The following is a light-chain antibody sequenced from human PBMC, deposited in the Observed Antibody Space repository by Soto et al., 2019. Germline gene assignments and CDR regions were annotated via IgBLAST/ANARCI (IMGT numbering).Light chain of an antibody. V-gene: IGLV2-23*02. Sequence: QSALTQPASVSGSPGQSITISCTGTSSDVGSYNLVSWYQQHPGKAPKLMIYEVSKRPSGVSNRFFGSKSGNTASLTISGLQAEDEADYYCCSYAGSSTSYVFGTGTKLTVL. CDR1: SSDVGSYNL. CDR2: EVS. CDR3: CSYAGSSTSYV. J-gene: IGLJ1*01.